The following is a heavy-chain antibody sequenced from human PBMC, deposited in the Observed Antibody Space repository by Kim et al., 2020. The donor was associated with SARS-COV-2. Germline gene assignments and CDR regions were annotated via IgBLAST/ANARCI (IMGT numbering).Heavy chain of an antibody. V-gene: IGHV4-34*01. CDR3: ARCLILVVPAAMRGFDY. CDR2: INHSGST. J-gene: IGHJ4*01. Sequence: SETLSLTCAVYGGSFSGYYWSWIRQPPGKGLAWIGEINHSGSTNYNPSHKSQVTISVDTSKNQFSLKLSSVTAAETAVHSCARCLILVVPAAMRGFDYWGHGTVVTVSS. CDR1: GGSFSGYY. D-gene: IGHD2-2*01.